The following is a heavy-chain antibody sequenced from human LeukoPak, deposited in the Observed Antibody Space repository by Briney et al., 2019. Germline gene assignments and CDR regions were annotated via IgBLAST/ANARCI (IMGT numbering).Heavy chain of an antibody. D-gene: IGHD3-22*01. Sequence: APVKVSCKASGGTFSSYDISWVRQAPGQGLEWMGRIIPIFGIANYAQKFQGRVTITADKSTSTAYMELSSLRSEDTAVYYCARGGDSSGYYPFDYWGQGTLVTVSS. V-gene: IGHV1-69*04. J-gene: IGHJ4*02. CDR1: GGTFSSYD. CDR2: IIPIFGIA. CDR3: ARGGDSSGYYPFDY.